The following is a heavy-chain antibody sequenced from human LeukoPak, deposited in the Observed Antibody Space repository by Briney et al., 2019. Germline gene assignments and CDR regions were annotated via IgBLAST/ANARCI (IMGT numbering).Heavy chain of an antibody. V-gene: IGHV4-39*01. Sequence: TFSSYWMSWVRQPPGKGLEWIGNIYYDGTTYYNPSLKSRVTVSLDTSKNQFSLKLSSVTAADTAVYYCAGANPYFDYWGQGTLVAVSS. J-gene: IGHJ4*02. CDR2: IYYDGTT. D-gene: IGHD4/OR15-4a*01. CDR3: AGANPYFDY. CDR1: TFSSYW.